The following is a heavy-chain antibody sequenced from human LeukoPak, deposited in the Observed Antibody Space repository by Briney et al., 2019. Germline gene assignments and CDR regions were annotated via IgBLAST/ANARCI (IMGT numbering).Heavy chain of an antibody. Sequence: TGGSLRLSCAASGFTFSSYGMHWVRQAPGKGLEWVAFIWYDGSNKYYADSVKGRFTISRDNSKNTLYLQMNSLRAEDTAVYYCAKDSHTLAWGQGTLVTVSS. CDR1: GFTFSSYG. V-gene: IGHV3-30*02. CDR3: AKDSHTLA. J-gene: IGHJ5*02. CDR2: IWYDGSNK.